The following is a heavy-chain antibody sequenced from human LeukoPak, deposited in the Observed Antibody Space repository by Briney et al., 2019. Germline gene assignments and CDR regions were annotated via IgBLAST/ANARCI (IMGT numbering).Heavy chain of an antibody. CDR3: ARVNWAKVSTSYYFDY. J-gene: IGHJ4*02. CDR1: GGTFSSYA. CDR2: INPIFGTA. V-gene: IGHV1-69*05. D-gene: IGHD7-27*01. Sequence: GASVKVSCKASGGTFSSYAISWVRQAPGQGLEWMGGINPIFGTANYAQKFQGRVTITTDESTSTAYMELSSLRSEDTAVYYCARVNWAKVSTSYYFDYWGQGTLVTVSS.